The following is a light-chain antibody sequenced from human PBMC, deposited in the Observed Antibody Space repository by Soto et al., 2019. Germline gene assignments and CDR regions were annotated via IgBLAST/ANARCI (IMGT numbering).Light chain of an antibody. V-gene: IGLV2-23*01. J-gene: IGLJ3*02. Sequence: QSALTQPASVSGSPGQSITISCTGTSSDVGSYNIVSWYQQHPGKAPKVMIYEGSRRPSGVSNRFSGSKSGNTASLTISWLQAEDEADYYCCSYAGSRTLVFGGGTKLTVL. CDR2: EGS. CDR3: CSYAGSRTLV. CDR1: SSDVGSYNI.